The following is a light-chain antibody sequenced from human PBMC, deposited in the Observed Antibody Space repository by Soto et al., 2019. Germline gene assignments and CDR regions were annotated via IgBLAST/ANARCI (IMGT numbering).Light chain of an antibody. Sequence: DVVMTQSPLSLPVTLGQPASISCRSSQSLVYSDGNTYLNWFQQRPGQSPRRLIYKVSNRDSGVPERFSGSGSGTDFTPKISRVEAEDVGVYYCMQGTHWPWTFGQGTKVEIK. CDR2: KVS. J-gene: IGKJ1*01. V-gene: IGKV2-30*01. CDR1: QSLVYSDGNTY. CDR3: MQGTHWPWT.